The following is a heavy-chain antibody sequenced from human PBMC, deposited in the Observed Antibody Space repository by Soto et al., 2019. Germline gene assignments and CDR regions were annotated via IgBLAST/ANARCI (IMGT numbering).Heavy chain of an antibody. Sequence: QLQLQESGPGLVKPSETLSLTCNVSGVSISDTSYYWGWIRQPPGKGLEWIGAIYFSGTTFYNPSLTSRLTISVDTPKNQFSLRLRSVPAADTAVYYCARHGSYWGQGTLVAVSS. CDR2: IYFSGTT. CDR1: GVSISDTSYY. V-gene: IGHV4-39*01. CDR3: ARHGSY. J-gene: IGHJ4*02.